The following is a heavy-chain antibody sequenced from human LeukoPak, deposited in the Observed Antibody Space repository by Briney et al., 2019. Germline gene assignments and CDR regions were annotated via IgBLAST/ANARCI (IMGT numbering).Heavy chain of an antibody. Sequence: QPGGSLRLSCAASGFIFSSYWMSWVRQAPGKGLEWVANIKQDGSEKYYVDSVKGRFTISRDNAKNSLYLQMNSLRAEDTAVYYCARNLGGSVNLLFDYWGQGTLVTVSS. CDR3: ARNLGGSVNLLFDY. D-gene: IGHD1-26*01. CDR2: IKQDGSEK. CDR1: GFIFSSYW. V-gene: IGHV3-7*03. J-gene: IGHJ4*02.